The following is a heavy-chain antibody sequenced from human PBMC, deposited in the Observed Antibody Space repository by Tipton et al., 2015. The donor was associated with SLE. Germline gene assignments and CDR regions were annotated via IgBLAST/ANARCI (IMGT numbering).Heavy chain of an antibody. D-gene: IGHD3/OR15-3a*01. CDR3: ARAQRGPIRAFDI. J-gene: IGHJ3*02. Sequence: LSLTCAVYGGSFSGYYWSWIRQPPGKGLEWIGEINHSGSTNYNPSLKSRVTISVDTSKNQFSLKLSSVTAADTAVYYCARAQRGPIRAFDIWGQGTMVTVSS. CDR1: GGSFSGYY. V-gene: IGHV4-34*01. CDR2: INHSGST.